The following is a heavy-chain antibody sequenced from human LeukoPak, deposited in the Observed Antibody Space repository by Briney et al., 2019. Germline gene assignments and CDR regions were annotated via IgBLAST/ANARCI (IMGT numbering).Heavy chain of an antibody. V-gene: IGHV4-34*01. Sequence: SETLSLTCAVYGGSFSGYYWSWIRQPPGKGLEWIGEINHSGSTNYNPSLKSRVTISVDTSKNQFSLKLSSVTAADTAVYYCATETAPDTGGDWFDPWGQGTPVTVSS. CDR3: ATETAPDTGGDWFDP. CDR1: GGSFSGYY. D-gene: IGHD6-13*01. CDR2: INHSGST. J-gene: IGHJ5*02.